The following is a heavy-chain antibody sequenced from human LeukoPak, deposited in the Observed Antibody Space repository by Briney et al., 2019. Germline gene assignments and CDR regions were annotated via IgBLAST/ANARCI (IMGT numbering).Heavy chain of an antibody. D-gene: IGHD5-24*01. Sequence: GGSLRLSCAAPGFTFDDYAMHWGPQAPGKGLEWVSLIRGDGGSTYYADSVKGRFTISRDNSKNSLYLQMNSLRTEDTAMYYCAKSGPKERWLQYALPTNWGQGTLVTVSS. J-gene: IGHJ4*02. CDR1: GFTFDDYA. V-gene: IGHV3-43*02. CDR2: IRGDGGST. CDR3: AKSGPKERWLQYALPTN.